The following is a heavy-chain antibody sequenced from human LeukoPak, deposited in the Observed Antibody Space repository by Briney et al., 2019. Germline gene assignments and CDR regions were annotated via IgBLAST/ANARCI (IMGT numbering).Heavy chain of an antibody. J-gene: IGHJ6*02. Sequence: TGGSLRLSCAVSGFTFSSYWMSWVRQAPGKGLEWVANIKQDGSEKYYVDSVKGRFTISRDNAKNSLYLQMNSLRAEDTAVYYCASSGYDSPTYYYYYYGMDVWGQGTTVTVSS. CDR2: IKQDGSEK. V-gene: IGHV3-7*01. CDR3: ASSGYDSPTYYYYYYGMDV. CDR1: GFTFSSYW. D-gene: IGHD5-12*01.